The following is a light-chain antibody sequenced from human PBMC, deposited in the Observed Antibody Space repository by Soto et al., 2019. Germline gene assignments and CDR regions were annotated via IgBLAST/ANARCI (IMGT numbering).Light chain of an antibody. CDR1: RSDIGSNS. Sequence: QSVLTQPPSASGTAGQTVIISCSGSRSDIGSNSVNWYQHLPGTAPKLLIYNNNQRPSGVPDRFSGSKSGTSASLAISGLXSEDEADYYCAAWDDSLTGPVFGTGTKVTVL. J-gene: IGLJ1*01. CDR2: NNN. CDR3: AAWDDSLTGPV. V-gene: IGLV1-44*01.